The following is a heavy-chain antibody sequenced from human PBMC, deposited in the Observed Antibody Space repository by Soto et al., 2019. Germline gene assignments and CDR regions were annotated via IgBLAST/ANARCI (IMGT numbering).Heavy chain of an antibody. V-gene: IGHV3-74*01. Sequence: PGGSLRLSCAASGFTFSSYWMPWVRQAPGKGLVWVSRINSDGSSTSYADSVKGRFTISRDNAKNTLYLQMNSLRAEDTAVYYCASIVVPAAMSVKYYYYYYMDVWGKGTTVTVSS. CDR3: ASIVVPAAMSVKYYYYYYMDV. J-gene: IGHJ6*03. CDR1: GFTFSSYW. CDR2: INSDGSST. D-gene: IGHD2-2*01.